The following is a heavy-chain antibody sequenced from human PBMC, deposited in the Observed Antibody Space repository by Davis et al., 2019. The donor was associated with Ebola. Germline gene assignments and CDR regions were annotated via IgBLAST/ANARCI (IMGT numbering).Heavy chain of an antibody. CDR3: ARAQFLTTSDH. V-gene: IGHV1-18*04. Sequence: ASVKVSCKASGYTFSSFGISWVRQAPGQGLEWMGWISAHNGNTDYAQRLQGRVTMTTDTSTSTAYMELRSLRSDDTAVYYCARAQFLTTSDHWGQGTLVTVSS. CDR2: ISAHNGNT. D-gene: IGHD1-1*01. J-gene: IGHJ4*02. CDR1: GYTFSSFG.